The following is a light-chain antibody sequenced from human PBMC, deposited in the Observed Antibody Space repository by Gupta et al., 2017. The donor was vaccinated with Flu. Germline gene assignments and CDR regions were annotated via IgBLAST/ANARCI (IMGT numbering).Light chain of an antibody. CDR3: QQYDSYSLT. Sequence: DIQMTQSPSPLSAYVGDRVTITCRASQSLSSWLAWYQQKPGKAPNLLIYKASNLESGVPSRCSGSGSGTEFTRTISSLQPDDFATYYCQQYDSYSLTFGGGTKVEI. CDR2: KAS. J-gene: IGKJ4*01. V-gene: IGKV1-5*03. CDR1: QSLSSW.